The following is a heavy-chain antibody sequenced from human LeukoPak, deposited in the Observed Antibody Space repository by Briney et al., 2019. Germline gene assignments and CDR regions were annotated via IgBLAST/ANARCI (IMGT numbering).Heavy chain of an antibody. D-gene: IGHD4-23*01. CDR3: ATGVRWDFDY. J-gene: IGHJ4*02. CDR2: ISAYNGNT. V-gene: IGHV1-18*01. CDR1: GYTLNNFG. Sequence: ASVKVSCKASGYTLNNFGISWVRQAPGQGLEWMGWISAYNGNTNYAQNLQGRVTMTTDTSTSTAYMELRSLRSDDTAVYFCATGVRWDFDYWGQGSLVTVSS.